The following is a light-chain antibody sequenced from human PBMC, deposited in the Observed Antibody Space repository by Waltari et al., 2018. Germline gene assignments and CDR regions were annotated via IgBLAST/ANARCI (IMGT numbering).Light chain of an antibody. Sequence: SYELTQPPSVSVSPGQTASLTCSGDKLGDKYACWYQQKPGQSPVLVIYQDSKRASGLPGRFPVSNSGNTATLTISVTQAMEEADYYCQAWDSSVVFGGGTKLTVL. J-gene: IGLJ2*01. V-gene: IGLV3-1*01. CDR2: QDS. CDR1: KLGDKY. CDR3: QAWDSSVV.